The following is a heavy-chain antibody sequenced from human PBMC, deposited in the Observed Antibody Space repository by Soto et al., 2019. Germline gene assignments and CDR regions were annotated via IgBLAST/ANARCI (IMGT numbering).Heavy chain of an antibody. CDR3: ATVPYSTTGYYAF. D-gene: IGHD2-8*01. J-gene: IGHJ4*02. CDR1: GFTFTTYY. V-gene: IGHV1-46*01. CDR2: IDPSGGST. Sequence: ASVKVSCKTSGFTFTTYYIHWVRQAPGQGLEWMGMIDPSGGSTTYAQKFQGRITTTSDMSTSTVYMELSSLSSEDTAVYYCATVPYSTTGYYAFWGQGTLVTVSS.